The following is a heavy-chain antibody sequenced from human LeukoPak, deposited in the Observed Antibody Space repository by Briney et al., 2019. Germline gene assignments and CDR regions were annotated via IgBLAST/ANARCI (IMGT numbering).Heavy chain of an antibody. CDR2: IYYSGRT. CDR3: ARDNFYYYMDV. CDR1: GGSISSHY. Sequence: SGTLSLTCTVSGGSISSHYWSWLRQPPGKGLEWIGYIYYSGRTNSNPSLKSRVTISVDTSKKQSYLKLSSVTSTDTTVYYCARDNFYYYMDVWGKGSTVTVSS. V-gene: IGHV4-59*11. J-gene: IGHJ6*03.